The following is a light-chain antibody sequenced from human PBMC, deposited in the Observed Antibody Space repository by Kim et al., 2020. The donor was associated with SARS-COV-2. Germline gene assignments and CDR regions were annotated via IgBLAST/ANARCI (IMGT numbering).Light chain of an antibody. V-gene: IGKV1-27*01. CDR3: QKYNGAPYT. CDR2: AAS. Sequence: APVEDRVTITCRASHGISNFLAWYQQTPGKVPKVLIYAASTLQSGDPSRFSGSGSGTDFTLTISSLQPEDVATYYCQKYNGAPYTFGQGTKVDIK. J-gene: IGKJ2*01. CDR1: HGISNF.